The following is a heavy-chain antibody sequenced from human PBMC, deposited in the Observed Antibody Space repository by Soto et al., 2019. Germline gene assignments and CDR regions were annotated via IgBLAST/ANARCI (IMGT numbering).Heavy chain of an antibody. CDR2: INSDGTST. V-gene: IGHV3-74*01. Sequence: EVQVVESGGGLVQPGGSLRLSCAASGFTFSNYWIHWVRQAPGKGLVWVSRINSDGTSTRYADSVKGRFTISRDNAKNTLYLQMNSLRVEDTAVYYCARAVRSGSYPYYYYGMDVWGQGTTVTVSS. CDR3: ARAVRSGSYPYYYYGMDV. J-gene: IGHJ6*01. CDR1: GFTFSNYW. D-gene: IGHD3-10*01.